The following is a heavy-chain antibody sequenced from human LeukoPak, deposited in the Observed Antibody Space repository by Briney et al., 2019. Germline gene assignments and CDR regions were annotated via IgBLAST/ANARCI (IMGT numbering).Heavy chain of an antibody. V-gene: IGHV4-34*01. D-gene: IGHD2-8*01. CDR3: ARDKMGVEIDY. J-gene: IGHJ4*02. CDR2: IDHRGNT. CDR1: GGSFSIYY. Sequence: PSETLSLTCAVYGGSFSIYYWTWIRQSPGKGLEWIGEIDHRGNTKYNPSLKSRAAISVDTSKNQFSLKLTSVTAADTAVYYCARDKMGVEIDYWGQGTLVTVSS.